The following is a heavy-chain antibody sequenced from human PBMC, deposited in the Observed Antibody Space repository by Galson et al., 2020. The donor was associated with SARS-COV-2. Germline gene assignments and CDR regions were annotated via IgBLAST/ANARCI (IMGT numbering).Heavy chain of an antibody. CDR3: ARQPKQWLGGISY. CDR2: IYPGDSDT. D-gene: IGHD6-19*01. J-gene: IGHJ4*02. Sequence: GESLKISCKGSGYSFTSYWIGWVRQMPGKGLEWMGIIYPGDSDTRYSPSFQGQVTISADKSISTAYLQWSSLKASDTAIYYCARQPKQWLGGISYWGQGTLVTVSS. V-gene: IGHV5-51*01. CDR1: GYSFTSYW.